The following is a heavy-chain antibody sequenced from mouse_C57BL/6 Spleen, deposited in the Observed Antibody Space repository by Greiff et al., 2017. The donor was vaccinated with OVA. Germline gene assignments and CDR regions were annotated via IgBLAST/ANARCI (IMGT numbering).Heavy chain of an antibody. J-gene: IGHJ2*01. Sequence: EVQLQQSGPELVKPGASVKISCKASGYTFTDYYMNWVKQSHGKSLEWIGDINPNNGGTSYNQKFKGKATLTVDKSSSTAYMELRSLTSEDSAVDYCTSSNYDYDDFDYWGQGTTLTVSS. CDR3: TSSNYDYDDFDY. D-gene: IGHD2-4*01. CDR1: GYTFTDYY. CDR2: INPNNGGT. V-gene: IGHV1-26*01.